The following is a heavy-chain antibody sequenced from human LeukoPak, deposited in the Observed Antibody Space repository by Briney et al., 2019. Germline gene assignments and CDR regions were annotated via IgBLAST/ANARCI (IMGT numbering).Heavy chain of an antibody. J-gene: IGHJ4*02. CDR3: ARVRAWLPDY. V-gene: IGHV4-39*07. Sequence: NPSETLSFTCTVSGGSISSSSYYWGWIRQPPGKGLEWIGSIYYSGSTYYNPSLKSRVTISVDTSKNQFSLKLSSVTAADTAVYYCARVRAWLPDYWGQGTLVTVSS. CDR1: GGSISSSSYY. CDR2: IYYSGST. D-gene: IGHD3-9*01.